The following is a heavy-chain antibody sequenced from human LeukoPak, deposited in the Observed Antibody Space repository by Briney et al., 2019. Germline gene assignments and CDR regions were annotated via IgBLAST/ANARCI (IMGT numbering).Heavy chain of an antibody. V-gene: IGHV4-30-2*01. CDR3: ARDILGLDP. D-gene: IGHD3-9*01. J-gene: IGHJ5*02. Sequence: PSETLSLTCTVSGGSISSGGYYWSWIRQPPGKGLEWIGYIYHSGSTYYNPSLKSRVTISVDRSKNQFSLKLSSVTAADTAVYYCARDILGLDPWGQGTLVTVSS. CDR2: IYHSGST. CDR1: GGSISSGGYY.